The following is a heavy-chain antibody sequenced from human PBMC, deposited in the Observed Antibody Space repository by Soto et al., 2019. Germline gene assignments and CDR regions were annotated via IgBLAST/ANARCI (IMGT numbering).Heavy chain of an antibody. D-gene: IGHD4-17*01. V-gene: IGHV4-31*03. CDR2: IYYSGTT. Sequence: QVQLQESGPGLVKPSQTLSLTCTVSGGSISSGTYYWSWIRQHPGKGLEWIGYIYYSGTTYYNSSLRSRVTISVDPSKNQVSLRLSSVTAADTAVYYCARAGGDFDYWGQGTLVTVSS. J-gene: IGHJ4*02. CDR3: ARAGGDFDY. CDR1: GGSISSGTYY.